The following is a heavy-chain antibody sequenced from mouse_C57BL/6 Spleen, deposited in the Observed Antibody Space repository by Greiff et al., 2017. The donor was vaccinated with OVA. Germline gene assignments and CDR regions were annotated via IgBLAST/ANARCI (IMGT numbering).Heavy chain of an antibody. CDR1: GYTFTSYW. CDR2: IHPNSGST. CDR3: AIDYYGTPSFAY. Sequence: QVQLQQPGAELVKPGASVKLSCKASGYTFTSYWMHWVKQRPGQGLEWIGMIHPNSGSTNYNEKFKSKATLTVDKSSSTAYMQLSSLTSEDSAVYYRAIDYYGTPSFAYWGQGTLVTVSA. V-gene: IGHV1-64*01. J-gene: IGHJ3*01. D-gene: IGHD1-1*01.